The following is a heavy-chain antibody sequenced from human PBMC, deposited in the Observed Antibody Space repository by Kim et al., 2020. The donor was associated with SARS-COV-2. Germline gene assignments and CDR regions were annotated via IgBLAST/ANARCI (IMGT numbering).Heavy chain of an antibody. CDR2: INTGSTHI. Sequence: GGSLRLSCAASGFTFRSYNMDWVRQSPGRGLEWISSINTGSTHIYYADSVEGRFTISRDNAQNSLYLQMNGLRAEDTAVYYCATSSYDILTGYFYGMDVWGQGTTGTVS. CDR3: ATSSYDILTGYFYGMDV. V-gene: IGHV3-21*01. CDR1: GFTFRSYN. D-gene: IGHD3-9*01. J-gene: IGHJ6*02.